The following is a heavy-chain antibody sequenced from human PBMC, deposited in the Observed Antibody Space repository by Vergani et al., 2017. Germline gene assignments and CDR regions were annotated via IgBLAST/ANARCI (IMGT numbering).Heavy chain of an antibody. D-gene: IGHD6-13*01. CDR3: AKDRGGIAAAGYRYYFDY. CDR1: GFTFSSYA. Sequence: EVQLLESGGGLVQPGGSLRLSCAASGFTFSSYAMSWVRQAPGKGLEWVSAISGSGGSTYYADSVKGRFTISRDNSKNTLYLQMNSLRAEDTAVYYYAKDRGGIAAAGYRYYFDYWGQGTLVTVSS. CDR2: ISGSGGST. J-gene: IGHJ4*02. V-gene: IGHV3-23*01.